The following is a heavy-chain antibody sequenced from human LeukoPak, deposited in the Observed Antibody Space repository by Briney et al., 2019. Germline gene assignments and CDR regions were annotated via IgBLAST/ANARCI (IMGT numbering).Heavy chain of an antibody. V-gene: IGHV3-30*18. J-gene: IGHJ4*02. CDR1: GFTFSSYG. CDR3: AKEGSQYASSWFDY. D-gene: IGHD6-13*01. CDR2: ISHDGTVT. Sequence: GGSLRLSCEASGFTFSSYGMQWVRQAPGMGPEWVSVISHDGTVTHYADSVKGRFTISRDSSTNTLYLQMNSLRTEDTAVYYCAKEGSQYASSWFDYWGQGTLVTVSS.